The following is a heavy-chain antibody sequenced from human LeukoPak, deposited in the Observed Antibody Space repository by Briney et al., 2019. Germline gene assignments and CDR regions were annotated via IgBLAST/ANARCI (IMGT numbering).Heavy chain of an antibody. Sequence: GGSLRLSCAASGFTFSDYYMSWIRQAPGKGLEWVSYISSSGSTIYYADSVKGRFTIARDNAKNSLYLQMNSLRVEDTAVYYCARDGIVATIMYWGQGTLVTVSS. J-gene: IGHJ4*02. V-gene: IGHV3-11*01. CDR2: ISSSGSTI. CDR1: GFTFSDYY. D-gene: IGHD5-12*01. CDR3: ARDGIVATIMY.